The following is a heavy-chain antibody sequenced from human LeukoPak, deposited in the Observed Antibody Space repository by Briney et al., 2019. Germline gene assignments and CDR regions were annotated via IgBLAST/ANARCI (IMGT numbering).Heavy chain of an antibody. Sequence: SVKVSCKASGGTFSSYGISWVRQAPGQGLEWMGGIIPIFGTANYAQKFQGRVTITADESTSTAYMELSSLRSEDTAVYYCARLDEYSSSSRHYGIDVWGQGTTVTVSS. J-gene: IGHJ6*02. CDR2: IIPIFGTA. D-gene: IGHD6-6*01. CDR1: GGTFSSYG. V-gene: IGHV1-69*13. CDR3: ARLDEYSSSSRHYGIDV.